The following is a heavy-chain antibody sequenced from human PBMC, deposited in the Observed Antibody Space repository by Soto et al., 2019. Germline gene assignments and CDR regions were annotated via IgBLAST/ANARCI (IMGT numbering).Heavy chain of an antibody. CDR1: GGSISSGGYY. Sequence: QVQLQESGPGLVKPSQTLSLTCTVSGGSISSGGYYWSWIRQHPGKGLEWIGYIYYSGSTYYNPSLKSRVTISVDTSKNQFSLKLSSVTAADTAVYYCAREESDIVVVPAAERTDDAFDIWGQGTMVTVSS. D-gene: IGHD2-2*01. V-gene: IGHV4-31*03. CDR2: IYYSGST. CDR3: AREESDIVVVPAAERTDDAFDI. J-gene: IGHJ3*02.